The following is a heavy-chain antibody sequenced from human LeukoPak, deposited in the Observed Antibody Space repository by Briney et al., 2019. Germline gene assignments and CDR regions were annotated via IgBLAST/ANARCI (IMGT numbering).Heavy chain of an antibody. J-gene: IGHJ5*02. Sequence: ASVKVSCKASGGTFSSYAISWVRQAPGQGLEWMGGIIPIFGTANYAQKFQGRVTITADESTSTAYMELSSLRSEDTAVYYCARDVTMVRGVWNWFDPWGQGTLVTVSS. CDR2: IIPIFGTA. V-gene: IGHV1-69*13. D-gene: IGHD3-10*01. CDR1: GGTFSSYA. CDR3: ARDVTMVRGVWNWFDP.